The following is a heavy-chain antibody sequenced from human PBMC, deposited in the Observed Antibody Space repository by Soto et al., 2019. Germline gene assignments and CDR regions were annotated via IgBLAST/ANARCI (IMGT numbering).Heavy chain of an antibody. V-gene: IGHV5-10-1*01. Sequence: GESLKLSCKGSGYSFTSYWISWVRQMPGKGLEWMGRIDPSDSYTNYSPSFQGHVTISADKSISTAYLQWSSLKASDTAMYYCARLTGVGYYYYGMDVWGQGTTVTVSS. J-gene: IGHJ6*02. D-gene: IGHD3-10*01. CDR1: GYSFTSYW. CDR2: IDPSDSYT. CDR3: ARLTGVGYYYYGMDV.